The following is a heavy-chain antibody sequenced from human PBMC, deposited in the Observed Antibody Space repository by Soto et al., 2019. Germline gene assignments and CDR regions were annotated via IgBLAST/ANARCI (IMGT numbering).Heavy chain of an antibody. CDR2: ITPFNGNT. CDR1: GYTFTYRC. CDR3: ASSDDSYASMYFHS. D-gene: IGHD5-18*01. Sequence: SVKVSCKAGGYTFTYRCLHWVRQAPGEALEWMGWITPFNGNTNYAQKFQDRVTITRDRSMSTAYMELRSLRSEDTAMYYCASSDDSYASMYFHSWGQGPLVTVPS. V-gene: IGHV1-45*02. J-gene: IGHJ4*02.